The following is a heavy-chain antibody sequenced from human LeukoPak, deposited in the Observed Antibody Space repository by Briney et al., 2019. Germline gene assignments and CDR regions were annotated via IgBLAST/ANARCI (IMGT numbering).Heavy chain of an antibody. J-gene: IGHJ4*02. CDR3: ARASGWYHRGFDY. Sequence: PGGSLRLSCAXXGXXXXXXXXXXXXXAXXXXLXXVXXXXSXGXTXYXDSVKGRXTXSRDNSKNTLYLQMNSLRAEDTXVYYCARASGWYHRGFDYWGQGTLVTVSS. CDR1: GXXXXXXX. V-gene: IGHV3-66*01. CDR2: XXSXGXT. D-gene: IGHD6-19*01.